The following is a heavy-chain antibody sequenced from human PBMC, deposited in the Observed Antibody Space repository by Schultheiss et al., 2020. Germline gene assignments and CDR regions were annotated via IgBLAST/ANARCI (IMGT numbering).Heavy chain of an antibody. Sequence: ASVKVSCKASGGTFSSYAISWVRQAPGQRLEWMGWINAGNGNTKYSQKFQGRVTITRDTSASTAYMELSSLRSEDTAVYYCARVMSGMDVWGQGTTVTVSS. CDR1: GGTFSSYA. J-gene: IGHJ6*02. V-gene: IGHV1-3*01. CDR3: ARVMSGMDV. CDR2: INAGNGNT. D-gene: IGHD3-16*01.